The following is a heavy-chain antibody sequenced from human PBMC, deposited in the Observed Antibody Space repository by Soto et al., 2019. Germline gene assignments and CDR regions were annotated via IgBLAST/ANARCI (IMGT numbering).Heavy chain of an antibody. J-gene: IGHJ4*02. D-gene: IGHD3-16*02. CDR2: INAGNGNT. V-gene: IGHV1-3*01. Sequence: EASVKVSCKASGYTFTSYAMHWVRQAPGQRLEWMGWINAGNGNTKYSQKFQGRVTITRDTSASTAYMELSSLRSEDTAVYYCARLKGDLTFGGVIEAFDYWGQGTLVTVSS. CDR1: GYTFTSYA. CDR3: ARLKGDLTFGGVIEAFDY.